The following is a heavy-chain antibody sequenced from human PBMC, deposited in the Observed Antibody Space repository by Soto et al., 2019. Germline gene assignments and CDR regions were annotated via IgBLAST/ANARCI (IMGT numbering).Heavy chain of an antibody. D-gene: IGHD3-10*01. J-gene: IGHJ5*02. CDR2: ISSGAAYI. Sequence: EVQVVESGGGLVKPGGSLTLSCNFTFSMYSMNWVRQAPGKGLEWVASISSGAAYIKYAGSVQGRFTISRDNAKNTVSLQLSSLRVEDTAVYFCPRSEGWSYDSWFHPWGQGTQVTVSA. CDR1: TFSMYS. CDR3: PRSEGWSYDSWFHP. V-gene: IGHV3-21*06.